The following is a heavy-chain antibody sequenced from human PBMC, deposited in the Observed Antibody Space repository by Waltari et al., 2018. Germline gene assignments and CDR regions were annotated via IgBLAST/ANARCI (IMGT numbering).Heavy chain of an antibody. Sequence: QGQLQQWGAGLLKPSETLSLTCAVYGGSFSGYYWSWIRQPPGKGLEWNGEINHSGSTNYNPSLKCLVTISVDTSKNQFSLKLSSVTAADTAVYYCARGPPEWLLISVSWFDPWGQGTLVTVSS. D-gene: IGHD3-3*01. CDR2: INHSGST. V-gene: IGHV4-34*01. CDR3: ARGPPEWLLISVSWFDP. CDR1: GGSFSGYY. J-gene: IGHJ5*02.